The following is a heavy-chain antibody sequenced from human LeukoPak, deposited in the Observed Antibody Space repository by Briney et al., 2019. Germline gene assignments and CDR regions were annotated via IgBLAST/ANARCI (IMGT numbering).Heavy chain of an antibody. CDR2: IKYDGNEK. D-gene: IGHD3-3*01. V-gene: IGHV3-7*03. CDR1: GFTFSSYW. CDR3: ARLDYDFWSGYSFDY. Sequence: PGGSLRLSCAASGFTFSSYWMSWVRQAPGKGLEWVANIKYDGNEKYYVDSVKGRFTISRDNAKNSLYLQMNSLRAEDTAVFYCARLDYDFWSGYSFDYWGQGTLVTVSS. J-gene: IGHJ4*02.